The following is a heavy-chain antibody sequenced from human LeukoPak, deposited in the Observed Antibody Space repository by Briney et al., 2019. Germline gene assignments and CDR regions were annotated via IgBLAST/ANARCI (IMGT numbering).Heavy chain of an antibody. D-gene: IGHD5-18*01. Sequence: SETLSLTCTVSGGSISSYYWSWIRQPPGKGLEWIGYIFYSGSANYNPSLKSRVTMSVDTSKNQFSLKLTSVTAADTAVYYCAREYSYGSFFDYWGQGTLVLVSS. CDR3: AREYSYGSFFDY. CDR1: GGSISSYY. V-gene: IGHV4-59*01. J-gene: IGHJ4*02. CDR2: IFYSGSA.